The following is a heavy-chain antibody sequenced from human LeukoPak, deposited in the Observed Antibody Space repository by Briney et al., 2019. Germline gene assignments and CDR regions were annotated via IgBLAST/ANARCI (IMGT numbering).Heavy chain of an antibody. D-gene: IGHD3-22*01. J-gene: IGHJ4*02. V-gene: IGHV3-30*02. Sequence: PGGSLRLSCAASEFTFSSYGMHWVRQAPGKGLEWVAFIRYDGNNKYYADSVKGRFTISRDNSKNTLYLQMNSLRAEDTAVYYCGKDHSTYYHDSRTLDYWGQGTLVTVSS. CDR2: IRYDGNNK. CDR1: EFTFSSYG. CDR3: GKDHSTYYHDSRTLDY.